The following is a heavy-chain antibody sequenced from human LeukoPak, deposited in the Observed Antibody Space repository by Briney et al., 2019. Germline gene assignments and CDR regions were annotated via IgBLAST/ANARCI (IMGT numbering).Heavy chain of an antibody. J-gene: IGHJ4*02. Sequence: GGSLRLSCAASGFTFTSYDMSWVRQAPGKGLEWVSVISVGGDSAYYADSVKGRFTISRGNSKSTVYLQINSLRAEDTAVYYCAKDYYDSSGHDYWGQGTLVTVSS. D-gene: IGHD3-22*01. CDR3: AKDYYDSSGHDY. CDR1: GFTFTSYD. CDR2: ISVGGDSA. V-gene: IGHV3-23*01.